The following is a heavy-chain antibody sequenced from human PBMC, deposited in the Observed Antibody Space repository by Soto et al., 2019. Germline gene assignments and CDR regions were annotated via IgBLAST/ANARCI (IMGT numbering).Heavy chain of an antibody. Sequence: SETLSLTCTVSGGSISSYYWSWIRQPPGKGLEWIGYIYYSGSTNYNPSLKSRVTISVDTSKNQFSLKLSSVTAADTAVYYCARVDWSGYSSSPVGAFDIWGQGTMVTVSS. D-gene: IGHD6-13*01. CDR2: IYYSGST. J-gene: IGHJ3*02. V-gene: IGHV4-59*01. CDR1: GGSISSYY. CDR3: ARVDWSGYSSSPVGAFDI.